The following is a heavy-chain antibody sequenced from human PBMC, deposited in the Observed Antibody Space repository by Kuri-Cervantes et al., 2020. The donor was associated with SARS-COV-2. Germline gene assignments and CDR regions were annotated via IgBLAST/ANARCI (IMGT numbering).Heavy chain of an antibody. CDR1: GFTFSSYA. Sequence: GESLKISCAASGFTFSSYAMHWVRQAPGKGLEWVAVISYDGSNKYYADSVKGRFTISRDNSKNTLYLQMNSLRAEDTAVYYCARSARAAGTYYYYGMDAWGQGTTVTVSS. CDR3: ARSARAAGTYYYYGMDA. V-gene: IGHV3-30-3*01. D-gene: IGHD6-13*01. J-gene: IGHJ6*02. CDR2: ISYDGSNK.